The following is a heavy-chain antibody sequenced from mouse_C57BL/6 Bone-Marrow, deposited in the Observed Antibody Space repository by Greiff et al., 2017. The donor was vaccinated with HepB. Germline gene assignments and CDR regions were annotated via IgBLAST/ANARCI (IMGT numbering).Heavy chain of an antibody. J-gene: IGHJ2*01. V-gene: IGHV1-19*01. CDR1: GYTFTDYY. Sequence: EVQLQQSGPVLVKPGASVKMSCKASGYTFTDYYMNWVKQSHGKSLEWIGVINPYNGGTSYNQKFKGKATLTVDKSSSTAYMGLNSLTSEDSAVYYCARLNGFPDYWGQGTTLTVSS. D-gene: IGHD2-2*01. CDR3: ARLNGFPDY. CDR2: INPYNGGT.